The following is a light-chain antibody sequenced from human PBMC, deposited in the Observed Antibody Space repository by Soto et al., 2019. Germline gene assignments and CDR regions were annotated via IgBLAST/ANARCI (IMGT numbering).Light chain of an antibody. CDR2: EVI. CDR1: SSDVGSYNL. CDR3: CSYAGSTTLV. Sequence: QSALTQPAAVSGSPGQSITISCTGTSSDVGSYNLVSWYQQHPGKAPKVIIYEVIKRPSGVSNRFSGSKSGNTASLTISGLQAEDEADYYCCSYAGSTTLVFGGGTKLTVL. J-gene: IGLJ2*01. V-gene: IGLV2-23*02.